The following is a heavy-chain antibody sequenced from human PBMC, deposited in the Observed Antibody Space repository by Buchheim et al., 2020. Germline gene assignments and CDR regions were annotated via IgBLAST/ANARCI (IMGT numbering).Heavy chain of an antibody. D-gene: IGHD1-26*01. J-gene: IGHJ4*02. CDR2: INSISKTI. CDR3: VRDLSGAFDF. Sequence: EVQLVESGGGLVQPGGSLRLSCAASGFAFSYFSMNWVRQAPGKGLDWVAYINSISKTIRYADSVEGRFTISRDDAKNSLFLPMNSLRGEDTAVYYCVRDLSGAFDFWGQGTL. V-gene: IGHV3-48*01. CDR1: GFAFSYFS.